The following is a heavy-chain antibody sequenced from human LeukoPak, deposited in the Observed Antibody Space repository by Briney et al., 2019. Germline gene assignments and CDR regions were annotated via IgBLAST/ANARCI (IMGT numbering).Heavy chain of an antibody. CDR3: AKQDYASSGYQFDY. Sequence: GGSLRLSCAASGFTFSSYGMHWARQAPGKGLEWVAFIRYDGSNKYYADSVKGRFTISRDNSKNTLSLQMNSLRAEDTAVFYCAKQDYASSGYQFDYWGQGTLVTVSS. D-gene: IGHD3-22*01. V-gene: IGHV3-30*02. CDR1: GFTFSSYG. CDR2: IRYDGSNK. J-gene: IGHJ4*02.